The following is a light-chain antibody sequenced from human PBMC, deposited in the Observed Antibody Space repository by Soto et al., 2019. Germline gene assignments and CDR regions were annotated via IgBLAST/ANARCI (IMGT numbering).Light chain of an antibody. Sequence: QAVVTQEPSLTVSPGGTVTLTCGSTTGAVTSGHYPYWFQQKPGQAPRTLIYDTSNKYSWTPARFSGSLLGGKAALTLSGAQPEDEAAYYCLLSYGGSYVLFGGGTKLTVL. CDR2: DTS. CDR1: TGAVTSGHY. CDR3: LLSYGGSYVL. V-gene: IGLV7-46*01. J-gene: IGLJ2*01.